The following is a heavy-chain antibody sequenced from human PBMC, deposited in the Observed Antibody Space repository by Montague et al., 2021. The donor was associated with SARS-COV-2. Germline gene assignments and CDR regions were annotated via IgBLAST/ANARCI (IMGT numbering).Heavy chain of an antibody. J-gene: IGHJ4*02. Sequence: SLRLSCAASGFTFSNHAMPWVRQAPGKGLEWVSGISRYGYSTYYADSVKGRFTISRDNSKNMVSVDMNSLRADDTAVYYCAFSLGHDTWIPYFPFDNWGQGTLVTVSS. D-gene: IGHD3-3*01. CDR2: ISRYGYST. CDR3: AFSLGHDTWIPYFPFDN. V-gene: IGHV3-23*01. CDR1: GFTFSNHA.